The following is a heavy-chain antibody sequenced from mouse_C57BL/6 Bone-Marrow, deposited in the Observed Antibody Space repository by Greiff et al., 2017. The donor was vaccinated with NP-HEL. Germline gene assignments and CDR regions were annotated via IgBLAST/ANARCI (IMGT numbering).Heavy chain of an antibody. CDR3: ATLYYGYPYYFDY. Sequence: EVQLQQSGPVLVKPGASVKMSCKASGYTFTDYYMNWVKQSHGKSLEWIGVINPYNGGTSYNQKFKGKATLTDDKSSSTAYMELNSLTSEDSAVYYCATLYYGYPYYFDYWGQGTTLTVSS. V-gene: IGHV1-19*01. D-gene: IGHD2-2*01. J-gene: IGHJ2*01. CDR1: GYTFTDYY. CDR2: INPYNGGT.